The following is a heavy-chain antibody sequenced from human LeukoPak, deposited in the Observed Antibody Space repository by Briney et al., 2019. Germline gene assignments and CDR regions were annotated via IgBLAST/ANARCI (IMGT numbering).Heavy chain of an antibody. CDR1: GFTFSNYG. Sequence: GGSLRLSCAASGFTFSNYGMHWVRQAPGKGLQWVAVISYDGSNTYYADSVKGRFTISRDNSKHTLYLQMNSLRAEDTAIYYCARGQEFDDGVFDSWGQGTLVTVSS. J-gene: IGHJ4*02. CDR2: ISYDGSNT. CDR3: ARGQEFDDGVFDS. V-gene: IGHV3-30*03. D-gene: IGHD1-1*01.